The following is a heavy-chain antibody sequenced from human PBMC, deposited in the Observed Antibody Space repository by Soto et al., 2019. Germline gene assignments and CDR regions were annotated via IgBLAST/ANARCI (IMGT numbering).Heavy chain of an antibody. CDR1: GFTFSSYS. V-gene: IGHV3-23*01. J-gene: IGHJ3*02. CDR2: ITASEGTT. D-gene: IGHD1-7*01. CDR3: AKCLQAYWNYDAHHI. Sequence: EVKLLESGGCLVQPGGSLRLSCAASGFTFSSYSMSWVRQAPGKGLEWVAHITASEGTTYYADSVKGRFTISRDTSRNTLYLQMNSLRAEDTALYYCAKCLQAYWNYDAHHIWGQGTMVTVSS.